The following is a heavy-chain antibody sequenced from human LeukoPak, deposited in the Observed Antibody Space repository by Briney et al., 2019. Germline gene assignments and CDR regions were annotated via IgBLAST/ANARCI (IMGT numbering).Heavy chain of an antibody. CDR3: ARVHDTSGYYHYFDS. CDR2: IPHHGSNE. D-gene: IGHD3-9*01. J-gene: IGHJ4*02. V-gene: IGHV3-30*14. Sequence: GGSLRLSCEASGFTFSTYPMHWVRQAPDKGQEWVAMIPHHGSNEYYADSVKGRFTISRDNSKNTLYLQMNNPRVEDTAIYYCARVHDTSGYYHYFDSWGQGTLVTVSS. CDR1: GFTFSTYP.